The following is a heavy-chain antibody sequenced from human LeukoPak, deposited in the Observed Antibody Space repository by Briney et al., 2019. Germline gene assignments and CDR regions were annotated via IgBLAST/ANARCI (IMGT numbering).Heavy chain of an antibody. CDR2: INHSGST. V-gene: IGHV4-34*01. CDR3: ARDDDAQGD. CDR1: GFTFTDHP. J-gene: IGHJ4*02. D-gene: IGHD1-1*01. Sequence: GSLRLSCVASGFTFTDHPMNWVRQAPGKGLEWIGEINHSGSTNYNPSLKSRVTISVDTSKSQFSLKLSSVTAADTAVYYCARDDDAQGDWGQGTLVTVSS.